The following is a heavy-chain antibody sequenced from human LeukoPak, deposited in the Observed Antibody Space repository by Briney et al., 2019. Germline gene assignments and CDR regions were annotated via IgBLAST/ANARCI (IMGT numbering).Heavy chain of an antibody. CDR1: GFTLSSYA. CDR2: ISYDGTIE. V-gene: IGHV3-30*15. D-gene: IGHD2-15*01. CDR3: ARDSLVVAATGSYMDV. J-gene: IGHJ6*02. Sequence: GGSLRLSCAASGFTLSSYAMHWVRQAPGKGLEWVAIISYDGTIEYYADSVKGRFTISRDNSKNTLFLQVSSLKAEDTAVYYCARDSLVVAATGSYMDVWGQGTTVTVSS.